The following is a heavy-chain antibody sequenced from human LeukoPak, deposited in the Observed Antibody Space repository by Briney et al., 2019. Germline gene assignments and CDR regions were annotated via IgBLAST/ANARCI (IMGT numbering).Heavy chain of an antibody. CDR3: TRSDHYYGSGSPPNWFDP. Sequence: ASVKVSCKASGYTFTGYYMHWVRQAPGQGLKWMGWINPNSGGTNYAQKFQGRVTMTTDTSTSTAYMELRSLRSDDTAVYYCTRSDHYYGSGSPPNWFDPWGQGTLVTVSS. CDR2: INPNSGGT. V-gene: IGHV1-2*02. D-gene: IGHD3-10*01. CDR1: GYTFTGYY. J-gene: IGHJ5*02.